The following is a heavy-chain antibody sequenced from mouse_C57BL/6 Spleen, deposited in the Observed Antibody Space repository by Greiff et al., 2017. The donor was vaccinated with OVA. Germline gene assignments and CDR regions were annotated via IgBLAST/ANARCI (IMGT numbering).Heavy chain of an antibody. J-gene: IGHJ4*01. V-gene: IGHV1-82*01. CDR3: ARISMDY. CDR2: IYPGDGDT. Sequence: QVQLQQSGPELVKPGASVKISCKASGYAFSSSWMNWVKQRPGKGLEWIGRIYPGDGDTNYNGKFKGKATLTADKSSSTAYMQLSSLTSEDSAVYFCARISMDYWGQGTSVTVSS. CDR1: GYAFSSSW.